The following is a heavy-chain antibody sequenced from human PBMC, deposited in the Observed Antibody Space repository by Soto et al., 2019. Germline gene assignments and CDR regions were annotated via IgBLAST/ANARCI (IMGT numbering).Heavy chain of an antibody. CDR1: GYTFTSYG. D-gene: IGHD6-13*01. CDR3: ASFSIAAADPYGMDV. J-gene: IGHJ6*02. Sequence: QVQLVQSGAEVKKPGASVKVSCKASGYTFTSYGISWVRQAPGQGLEWMGWISAYNGNTNYAQKLQGRVTMTTDTSTSTAYMELSSLRSDDTGVYYCASFSIAAADPYGMDVWGQGTTVTVSS. V-gene: IGHV1-18*01. CDR2: ISAYNGNT.